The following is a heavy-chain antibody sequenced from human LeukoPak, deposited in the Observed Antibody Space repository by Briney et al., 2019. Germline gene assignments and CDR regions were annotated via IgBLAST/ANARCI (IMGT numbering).Heavy chain of an antibody. D-gene: IGHD6-13*01. Sequence: PGGSLRLSCAASGFTFSDYWMHWVRQAPGKGLEWVAVISYDGSNKYYADSVKGRFTISRDNSKNTLYLQMNSLRAEDTAVYYCARSAGANYFDYWGQGTLVTVSS. J-gene: IGHJ4*02. CDR3: ARSAGANYFDY. CDR2: ISYDGSNK. CDR1: GFTFSDYW. V-gene: IGHV3-30-3*01.